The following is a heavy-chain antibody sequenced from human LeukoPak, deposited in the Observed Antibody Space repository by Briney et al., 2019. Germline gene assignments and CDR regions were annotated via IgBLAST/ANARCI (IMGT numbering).Heavy chain of an antibody. CDR2: IYYSGST. Sequence: SETLSLTCTVSGGSISSYYWSWIRQPPGKGLEWIGYIYYSGSTNYNPSLKSRVTISVDTSTNQFSLKLSSVTAADTAVYYCARDRYRVGFDPWGQGTLVTVSS. D-gene: IGHD3-16*02. CDR1: GGSISSYY. CDR3: ARDRYRVGFDP. V-gene: IGHV4-59*01. J-gene: IGHJ5*02.